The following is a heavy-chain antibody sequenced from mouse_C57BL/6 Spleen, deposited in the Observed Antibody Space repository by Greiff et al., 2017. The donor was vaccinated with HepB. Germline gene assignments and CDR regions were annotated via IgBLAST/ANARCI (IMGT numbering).Heavy chain of an antibody. V-gene: IGHV1-15*01. J-gene: IGHJ2*01. D-gene: IGHD2-4*01. Sequence: QVQLKESGAELVRPGASVTLSCKASGYTFTDYEMHWVKQTPVHGLEWIGAIDPETGGTAYNQKFKGKAILTADKSSSTAYMELRSLTSEDSAVYYCTRGATDYYFDYWGQGTTLTVSS. CDR2: IDPETGGT. CDR1: GYTFTDYE. CDR3: TRGATDYYFDY.